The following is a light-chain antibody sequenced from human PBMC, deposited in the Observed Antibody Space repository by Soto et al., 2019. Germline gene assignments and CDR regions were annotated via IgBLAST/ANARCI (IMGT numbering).Light chain of an antibody. Sequence: EIVLTQSPGTLSLSPGERATLSCRASQSVSSNNLAWYQQKPGQAPRLLIYGVSSRATDIPDRFSGSGSGTDFTLTISRLEPEDFAVYDCEQSGNSPLFTFGPGTKVDIK. V-gene: IGKV3-20*01. J-gene: IGKJ3*01. CDR2: GVS. CDR3: EQSGNSPLFT. CDR1: QSVSSNN.